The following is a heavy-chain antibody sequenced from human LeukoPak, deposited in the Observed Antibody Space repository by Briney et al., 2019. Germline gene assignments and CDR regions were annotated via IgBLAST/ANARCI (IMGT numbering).Heavy chain of an antibody. CDR1: GFTFSNYW. D-gene: IGHD3-10*01. J-gene: IGHJ4*02. CDR2: INRDGSNT. CDR3: AKDLHYGSADY. V-gene: IGHV3-74*01. Sequence: GGSLRLSCAASGFTFSNYWMHWVRQDPGKGLVWVSYINRDGSNTNYADSVKGRFTISRDNAKNALYLQMNSLRAEDTAVYYCAKDLHYGSADYWGQGTLVTVSS.